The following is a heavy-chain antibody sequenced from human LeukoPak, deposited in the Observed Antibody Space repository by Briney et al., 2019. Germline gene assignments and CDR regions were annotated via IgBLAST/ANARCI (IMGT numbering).Heavy chain of an antibody. CDR1: GGSISSYY. V-gene: IGHV4-59*01. Sequence: NSSETLSLTCTVSGGSISSYYWSWIPQPPGKGLEWIWYIYYSGSTNYNPSLKSRVTISVDTSKNQFSLKLSSVTAADTAVYYCARNPKYYDILTGYYKFDPWGQGTLVTVSS. D-gene: IGHD3-9*01. CDR2: IYYSGST. J-gene: IGHJ5*02. CDR3: ARNPKYYDILTGYYKFDP.